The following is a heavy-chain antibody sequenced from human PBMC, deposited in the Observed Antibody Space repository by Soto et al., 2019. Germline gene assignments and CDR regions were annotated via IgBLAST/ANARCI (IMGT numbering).Heavy chain of an antibody. CDR3: ARVDTAIVRYYYYGMDV. J-gene: IGHJ6*02. V-gene: IGHV3-30-3*01. CDR1: GFTFSSYA. Sequence: HPGGSLRLSXAASGFTFSSYAMHWVRQAPGKGLEWVAVISYDGSNKYYADSVKGRFTISRDNSKNTLYLQMNSLRAEDTAVYYCARVDTAIVRYYYYGMDVWGQGTTVTVS. D-gene: IGHD5-18*01. CDR2: ISYDGSNK.